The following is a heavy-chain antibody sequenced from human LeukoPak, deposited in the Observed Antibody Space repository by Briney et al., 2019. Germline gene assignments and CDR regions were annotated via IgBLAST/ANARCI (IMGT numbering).Heavy chain of an antibody. CDR1: GFTFSSYS. Sequence: GGSLRLSCAASGFTFSSYSMNWVRQAPGKGLEWVSSISTSSSYIYYADSVKGRFTISRDNAKNSLYLQMDSLRAEDTAVYYCARPDYYRGAGSYGGDYWGQGTLVIVSS. J-gene: IGHJ4*02. CDR2: ISTSSSYI. V-gene: IGHV3-21*01. D-gene: IGHD3-10*01. CDR3: ARPDYYRGAGSYGGDY.